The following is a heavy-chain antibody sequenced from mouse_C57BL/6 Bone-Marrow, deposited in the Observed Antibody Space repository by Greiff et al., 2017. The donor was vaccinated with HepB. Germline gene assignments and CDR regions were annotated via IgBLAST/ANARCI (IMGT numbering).Heavy chain of an antibody. J-gene: IGHJ3*01. CDR2: IDPSDSYT. Sequence: QVQLKQPGAELVKPGASVKLSCKASGYTFTSYWMQWVKQRPGQGLEWIGEIDPSDSYTNYNQKFKGKATLTVDTSSSTAYMQLSSLTSEDSAVYYCARRATVVPFAYWGQGTLVTVSA. D-gene: IGHD1-1*01. V-gene: IGHV1-50*01. CDR1: GYTFTSYW. CDR3: ARRATVVPFAY.